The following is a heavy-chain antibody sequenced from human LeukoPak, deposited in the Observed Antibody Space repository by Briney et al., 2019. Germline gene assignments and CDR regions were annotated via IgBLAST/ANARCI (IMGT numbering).Heavy chain of an antibody. V-gene: IGHV1-69*05. Sequence: SVKVSCKASGGTFSSYAISWVRQAPGLGLEWMGRIIPIFGTANYAQKFQGRVTITTDESTSTAYMELSSLRSEDTAVYYCARTSCSGGSCYSHYYYYMDVWGKGTTVTVSS. CDR2: IIPIFGTA. CDR1: GGTFSSYA. J-gene: IGHJ6*03. CDR3: ARTSCSGGSCYSHYYYYMDV. D-gene: IGHD2-15*01.